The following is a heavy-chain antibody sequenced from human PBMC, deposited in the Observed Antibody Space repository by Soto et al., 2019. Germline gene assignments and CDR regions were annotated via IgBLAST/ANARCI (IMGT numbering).Heavy chain of an antibody. CDR1: GDSVSSISVA. CDR3: ARSEEDSDYYYYGLDV. Sequence: QTLSLTCVISGDSVSSISVAWNWVRQSPSRGLEWLGRTYYRSRWYSDFAVSVRGRIVINADTSKNQFSLQLNSVTPEDTAVYFCARSEEDSDYYYYGLDVWGQGTTVTVSS. V-gene: IGHV6-1*01. D-gene: IGHD2-15*01. J-gene: IGHJ6*02. CDR2: TYYRSRWYS.